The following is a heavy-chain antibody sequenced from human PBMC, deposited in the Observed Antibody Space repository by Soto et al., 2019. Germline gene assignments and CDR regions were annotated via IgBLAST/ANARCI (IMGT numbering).Heavy chain of an antibody. Sequence: QVQLQESGPGLVKPSHTLSLTCTVSGGSITSGEYFWNWILQPPGKGLEWIGYIYYSGSTYYNPSLSSRLSIYLDTSKNHFSLRLSSVSAAETAVYYCSRQIFGVVRALDCWGQGNLGTVFS. CDR2: IYYSGST. D-gene: IGHD3-3*01. CDR1: GGSITSGEYF. J-gene: IGHJ4*02. CDR3: SRQIFGVVRALDC. V-gene: IGHV4-30-4*01.